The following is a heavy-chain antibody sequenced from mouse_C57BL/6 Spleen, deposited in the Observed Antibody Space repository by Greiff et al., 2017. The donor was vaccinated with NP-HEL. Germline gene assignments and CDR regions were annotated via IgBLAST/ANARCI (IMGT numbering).Heavy chain of an antibody. V-gene: IGHV1-82*01. J-gene: IGHJ3*01. D-gene: IGHD1-1*01. CDR1: GYAFSSSW. CDR2: IYPGDGDT. Sequence: QVQLQQSGPELVKPGASVKISCKASGYAFSSSWMNWVKQRPGQGLEWIGRIYPGDGDTNYNGKFKGKATLTADKSSSTAYMQLSSLTAEDSAVYFCARNGDYGSSSAWFAYWGQGTLVTVSA. CDR3: ARNGDYGSSSAWFAY.